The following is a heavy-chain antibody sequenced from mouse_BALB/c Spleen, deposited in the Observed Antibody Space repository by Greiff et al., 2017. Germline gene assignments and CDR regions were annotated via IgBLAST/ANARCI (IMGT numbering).Heavy chain of an antibody. Sequence: VQVVESGPELVKPGASVKISCKASGYAFSSSWMNWLKQRPGQGLVWIGRIYPGDGDTNYNGKFKGKATLTADKSSSTAYMQLSSLTSVDSAVYFCASDSIDAPFDYWGQGTLVTVSA. D-gene: IGHD3-2*01. CDR2: IYPGDGDT. CDR3: ASDSIDAPFDY. CDR1: GYAFSSSW. J-gene: IGHJ3*01. V-gene: IGHV1-82*01.